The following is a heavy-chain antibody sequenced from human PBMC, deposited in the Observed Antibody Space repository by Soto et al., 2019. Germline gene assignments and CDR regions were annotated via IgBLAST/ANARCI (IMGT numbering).Heavy chain of an antibody. J-gene: IGHJ6*01. CDR3: ALSFSQTNIDV. Sequence: EIKWTPASVKVSCKASGYTFTGYYLHWVRQAPGQGLEWMGYINPDSGRTRYAQKFQGTVTMTRDTSITTAYLELSSLKYDDSAIFYCALSFSQTNIDVWGQGTTVTVSS. CDR2: INPDSGRT. V-gene: IGHV1-2*02. CDR1: GYTFTGYY.